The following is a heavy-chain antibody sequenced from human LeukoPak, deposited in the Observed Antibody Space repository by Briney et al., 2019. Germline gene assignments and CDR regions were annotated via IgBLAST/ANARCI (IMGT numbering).Heavy chain of an antibody. CDR3: ARRSNWGYYYYGMDV. CDR2: IYYSGST. V-gene: IGHV4-31*03. CDR1: GGSISSGGYY. J-gene: IGHJ6*04. D-gene: IGHD7-27*01. Sequence: SETLSLTCTVSGGSISSGGYYWSWIRQHPGKGLEWIGYIYYSGSTYYNPSLKSRVTISVDTSKNQFSLKLSSVTAADTAVYYCARRSNWGYYYYGMDVWGKGTTVTVYS.